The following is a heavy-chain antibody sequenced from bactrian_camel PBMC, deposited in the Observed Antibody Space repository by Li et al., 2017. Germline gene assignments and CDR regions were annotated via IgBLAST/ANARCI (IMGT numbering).Heavy chain of an antibody. CDR2: LASDGST. J-gene: IGHJ6*01. Sequence: HVQLVESGGGSVQAGGSLRLSCKASESMYCMGWFRQAPGKEREGVASLASDGSTIYANSLKGRFTISRDNAKNTLYLQLDSLETEDTAIYYCAAGTERRGHTCAVSAGTAYFGYWGQGTQVTV. CDR3: AAGTERRGHTCAVSAGTAYFGY. CDR1: ESMYC. D-gene: IGHD6*01. V-gene: IGHV3S53*01.